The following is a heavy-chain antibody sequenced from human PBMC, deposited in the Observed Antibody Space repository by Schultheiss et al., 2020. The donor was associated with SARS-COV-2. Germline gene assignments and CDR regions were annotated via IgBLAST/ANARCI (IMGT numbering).Heavy chain of an antibody. V-gene: IGHV3-23*01. D-gene: IGHD3-10*01. CDR3: ARARLWFGELHYDY. J-gene: IGHJ4*02. CDR2: ISGSGGST. CDR1: GFTFSSYA. Sequence: GESLKISCAASGFTFSSYAMSWVRQAPGKGLEWVSAISGSGGSTYYADSVKGRFTISRDNSKNTLYLQMNSLRAEDTAVYYCARARLWFGELHYDYWGQGTLVTVSS.